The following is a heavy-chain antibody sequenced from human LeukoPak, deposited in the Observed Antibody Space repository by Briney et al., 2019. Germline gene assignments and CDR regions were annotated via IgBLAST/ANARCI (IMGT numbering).Heavy chain of an antibody. J-gene: IGHJ4*02. CDR1: GFTFSSFG. CDR3: AKDLPDYGDYIEGY. Sequence: PGGSLRLSCAASGFTFSSFGISWVRQAPGKGLEWVSTISGSGGIIDYADSVKGRFTFSRGNSRNMVYLQMNSLRAEDTAVYYCAKDLPDYGDYIEGYWGQGNLVTVSS. V-gene: IGHV3-23*01. D-gene: IGHD4-17*01. CDR2: ISGSGGII.